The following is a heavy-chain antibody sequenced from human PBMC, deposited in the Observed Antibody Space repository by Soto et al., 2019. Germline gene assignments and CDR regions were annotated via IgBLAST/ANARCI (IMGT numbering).Heavy chain of an antibody. J-gene: IGHJ6*02. V-gene: IGHV1-58*02. Sequence: ASVKVSCKASGITFSTSAIQWVRQARGHRLEWIGWVVAGTGDTNYAQKLQERVTITRDMSTSTAYKKHSGLRSEDTAVYFCAAWLGFCANGLCHQALYYYNGMDVWG. CDR1: GITFSTSA. D-gene: IGHD2-8*01. CDR3: AAWLGFCANGLCHQALYYYNGMDV. CDR2: VVAGTGDT.